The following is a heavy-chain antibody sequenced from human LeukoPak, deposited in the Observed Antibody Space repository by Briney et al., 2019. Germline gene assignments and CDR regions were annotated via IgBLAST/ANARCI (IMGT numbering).Heavy chain of an antibody. CDR3: ARDSAYYDSSGYYSVQDY. CDR2: IYSGGST. Sequence: AGGSLRLSCAASGFTVSSNYMSWVRQAPGKGLEWVSVIYSGGSTYYADSVKGRFTISRDNSKNTLYLQMNSLRAEDTAVYYCARDSAYYDSSGYYSVQDYWGQGTLVTVSS. CDR1: GFTVSSNY. J-gene: IGHJ4*02. D-gene: IGHD3-22*01. V-gene: IGHV3-53*01.